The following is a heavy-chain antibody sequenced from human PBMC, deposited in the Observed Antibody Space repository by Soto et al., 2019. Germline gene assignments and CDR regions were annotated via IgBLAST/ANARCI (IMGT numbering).Heavy chain of an antibody. D-gene: IGHD3-9*01. J-gene: IGHJ5*02. CDR3: ATVFEP. CDR2: VDSGGSGT. CDR1: GITFSGFW. V-gene: IGHV3-74*01. Sequence: VPLVESGGGSVQPGGSLRLSCVASGITFSGFWMHWVRQVPGKGLVWVARVDSGGSGTSYADFVKGRFTISRDNAKNTLSLQLDSLRVEDTAVYYCATVFEPWGQGIPVTVSS.